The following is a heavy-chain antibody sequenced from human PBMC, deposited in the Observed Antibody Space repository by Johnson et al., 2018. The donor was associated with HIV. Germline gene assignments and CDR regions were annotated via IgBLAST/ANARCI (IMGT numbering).Heavy chain of an antibody. CDR1: GFTFRSYS. V-gene: IGHV3-13*01. Sequence: VQLVESGGGVVQSGRSLRLSCAASGFTFRSYSMHWVRQATGKGLEWVSAIGTAGDTYYPGSVKGRFTISRENAKNSLYLQMNSLRAGATAVYYCARGGRGHDAFDIWGQGTMVTVSS. CDR2: IGTAGDT. J-gene: IGHJ3*02. CDR3: ARGGRGHDAFDI.